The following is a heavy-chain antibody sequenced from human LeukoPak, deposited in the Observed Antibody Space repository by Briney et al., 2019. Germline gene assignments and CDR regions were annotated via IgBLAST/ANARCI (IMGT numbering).Heavy chain of an antibody. CDR3: ARGGYSGYDFDY. CDR1: GYTFTSYG. D-gene: IGHD5-12*01. V-gene: IGHV1-8*03. CDR2: MNPNSGNT. Sequence: ASVKVSCKASGYTFTSYGISWVRQAPGQGLEWMGWMNPNSGNTGYAQKFQGRVTITRNTSISTAYMELSSLRSEDTAVYYCARGGYSGYDFDYWGQGTLVTVSS. J-gene: IGHJ4*02.